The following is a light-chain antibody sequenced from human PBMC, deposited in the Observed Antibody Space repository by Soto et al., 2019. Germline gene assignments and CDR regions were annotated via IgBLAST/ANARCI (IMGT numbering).Light chain of an antibody. Sequence: QSALTQPASVSGSPGQSITISCTGTSSDVGGYNYVSWYQQHPGKAHKHMILDVSSRPSGVSNRFSGSKSGNTASLTISGLQAEDEAHYFCSSYTSSSTYWVFGGGTKLTVL. CDR1: SSDVGGYNY. CDR2: DVS. J-gene: IGLJ3*02. V-gene: IGLV2-14*01. CDR3: SSYTSSSTYWV.